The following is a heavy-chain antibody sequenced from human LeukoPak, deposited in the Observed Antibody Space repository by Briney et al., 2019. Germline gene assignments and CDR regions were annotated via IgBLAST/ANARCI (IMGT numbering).Heavy chain of an antibody. CDR2: INHSGST. D-gene: IGHD3-9*01. J-gene: IGHJ6*02. Sequence: SETLSLTCAVYGGSFSGYYWSWIRQPPGKGLEWIGEINHSGSTNYNPSLKSRVTISVDTSKNQFSLKLSSVTAADTAVYYCARGSNVYDILTGYYSRPNYYYYYGMDVWGQGTTVTVSS. CDR3: ARGSNVYDILTGYYSRPNYYYYYGMDV. CDR1: GGSFSGYY. V-gene: IGHV4-34*01.